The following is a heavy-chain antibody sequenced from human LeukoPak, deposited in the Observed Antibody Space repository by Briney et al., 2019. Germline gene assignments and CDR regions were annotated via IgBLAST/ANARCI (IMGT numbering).Heavy chain of an antibody. CDR1: GFTFSSYW. CDR2: ITSDGSGI. J-gene: IGHJ4*02. Sequence: GGSLRLSCAASGFTFSSYWMHWVRQPPGKGLVWVSRITSDGSGIGYADSVKGRFSTSRDNAKNTLYLQMSSLRAEDTAVYYCASGRLAGAPDYWGQGTLVTVSS. CDR3: ASGRLAGAPDY. D-gene: IGHD1-26*01. V-gene: IGHV3-74*01.